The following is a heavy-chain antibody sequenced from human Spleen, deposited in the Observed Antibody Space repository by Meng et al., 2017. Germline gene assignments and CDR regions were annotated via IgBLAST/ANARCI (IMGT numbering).Heavy chain of an antibody. V-gene: IGHV3-74*01. CDR2: INSDGSNT. J-gene: IGHJ4*02. Sequence: GESLKISCSASGFTFSSYWMHWVRQAPGKGLVWVSRINSDGSNTNYADSVKGRFTISRDNAKNTVYLQMNSLRAEDTAVYYCARSGSYNSRFDNWGQGTLVTVSS. CDR3: ARSGSYNSRFDN. D-gene: IGHD3-10*01. CDR1: GFTFSSYW.